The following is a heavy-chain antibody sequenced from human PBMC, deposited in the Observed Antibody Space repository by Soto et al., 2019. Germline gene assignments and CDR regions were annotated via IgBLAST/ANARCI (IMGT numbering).Heavy chain of an antibody. V-gene: IGHV1-69*13. CDR1: GGTFRSYA. CDR2: IIPIFGTA. D-gene: IGHD2-2*01. J-gene: IGHJ6*02. Sequence: SVKVSCKASGGTFRSYAFSWVRQAPGQGLEWMGGIIPIFGTANYAPDFQGRVTITADESTSTAYMEVSSLRSDDTAVYYCARAVEYCTSPSCVNFYYYGMDVWGQGTTVTVSS. CDR3: ARAVEYCTSPSCVNFYYYGMDV.